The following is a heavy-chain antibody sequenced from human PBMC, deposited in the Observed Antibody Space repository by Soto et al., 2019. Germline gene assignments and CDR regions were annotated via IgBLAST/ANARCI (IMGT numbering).Heavy chain of an antibody. V-gene: IGHV1-18*01. J-gene: IGHJ6*02. CDR3: ARFKGQQLAYGMDG. CDR2: ISAYNGNT. CDR1: GYTFTSYG. Sequence: QVQLVQSGAEVKKPGASVKVSCKASGYTFTSYGISWVRQAPGQGLEWMGWISAYNGNTNYAQKLQGRVTMTTDTSTSRAYMELRSLITDDTAVYYCARFKGQQLAYGMDGWGQGTTVTVSS. D-gene: IGHD6-13*01.